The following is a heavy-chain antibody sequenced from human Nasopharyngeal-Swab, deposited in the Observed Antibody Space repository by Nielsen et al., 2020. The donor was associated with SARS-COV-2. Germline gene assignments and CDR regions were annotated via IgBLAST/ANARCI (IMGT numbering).Heavy chain of an antibody. CDR3: AHPTFSCSGGSCYSLYYFDY. Sequence: WIRQPPGKALEWLALIDWDDDKYYSTSLKTRLTISKDTSKNQVVLTMTNMDPVDTATYYCAHPTFSCSGGSCYSLYYFDYWGQGTLVTVSS. V-gene: IGHV2-70*12. D-gene: IGHD2-15*01. CDR2: IDWDDDK. J-gene: IGHJ4*02.